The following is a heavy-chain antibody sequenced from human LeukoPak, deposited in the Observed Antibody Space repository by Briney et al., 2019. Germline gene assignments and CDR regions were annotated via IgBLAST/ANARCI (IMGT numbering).Heavy chain of an antibody. V-gene: IGHV4-4*02. CDR2: IYHSGNS. Sequence: SGTLSLTCAVSGGSISSNNWWSWVRPPPAKGLKWIGEIYHSGNSNYNPSLKSRVTISVDKSKNQFSLKLSSMTAADTAVYYCARDVGARLPGYWGQGTLVTVSS. J-gene: IGHJ4*02. CDR1: GGSISSNNW. D-gene: IGHD6-6*01. CDR3: ARDVGARLPGY.